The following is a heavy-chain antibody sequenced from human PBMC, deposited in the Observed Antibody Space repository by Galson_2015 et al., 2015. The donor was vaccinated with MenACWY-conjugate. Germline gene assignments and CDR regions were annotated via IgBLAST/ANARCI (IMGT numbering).Heavy chain of an antibody. V-gene: IGHV3-74*01. J-gene: IGHJ6*03. CDR3: ARVQKLGMFDYYYLDV. D-gene: IGHD3-10*02. Sequence: SLRLSCAASGISISNYWMHWVRQAPGKGLVWVSRINSDGSSRSYADSVKGRFTISRDNAKNTLYLQMSSLRAEDTAVYYCARVQKLGMFDYYYLDVWGKGTTVTVSS. CDR2: INSDGSSR. CDR1: GISISNYW.